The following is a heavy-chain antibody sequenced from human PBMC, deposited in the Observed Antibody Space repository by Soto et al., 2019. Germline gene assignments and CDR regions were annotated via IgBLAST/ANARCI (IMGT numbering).Heavy chain of an antibody. CDR2: IWYDGSNK. V-gene: IGHV3-33*01. J-gene: IGHJ6*02. CDR3: ARDFSRGYYGMDV. Sequence: LRLSCAASGFTFSSYGVHWVRQAPGKGLEWVAVIWYDGSNKYYADSVKGRFTISRDNSKNTLYLQMNSLRAEDPAVYYCARDFSRGYYGMDVWGQGTTVTVSS. CDR1: GFTFSSYG.